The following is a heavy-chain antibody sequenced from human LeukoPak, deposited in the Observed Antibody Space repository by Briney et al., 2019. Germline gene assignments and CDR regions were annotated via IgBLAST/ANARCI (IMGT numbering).Heavy chain of an antibody. D-gene: IGHD6-6*01. V-gene: IGHV3-74*01. CDR2: INSDGSST. CDR1: GFTFSSYW. Sequence: GGSLRLSCAASGFTFSSYWMHWVRQAPGKGLVWVSRINSDGSSTSYADSVKGRFTISRDNSKNTLYLQMSSLRADDTAVYYCVKDRSIAAPNNDFFDSWGQGALVTVSS. J-gene: IGHJ4*02. CDR3: VKDRSIAAPNNDFFDS.